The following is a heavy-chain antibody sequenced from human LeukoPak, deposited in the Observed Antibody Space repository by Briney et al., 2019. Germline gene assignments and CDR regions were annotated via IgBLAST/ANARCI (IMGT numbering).Heavy chain of an antibody. CDR2: IKQDGSEK. CDR1: GFTFSDYY. CDR3: ARDLDSSGFFDY. Sequence: GGSLRLSCAASGFTFSDYYMSWIRQAPGKGLEWVANIKQDGSEKYYVDSVKGRFTISRDNAKNSLYLQMNSLRAEDTAVYYCARDLDSSGFFDYWGQGTLVTVSS. J-gene: IGHJ4*02. D-gene: IGHD6-25*01. V-gene: IGHV3-7*01.